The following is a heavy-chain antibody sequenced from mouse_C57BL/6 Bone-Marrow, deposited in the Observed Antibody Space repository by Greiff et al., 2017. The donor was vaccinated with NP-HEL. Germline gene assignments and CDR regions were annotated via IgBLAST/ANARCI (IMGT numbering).Heavy chain of an antibody. Sequence: EVQLQQSGAELVRPGASVKLSCTASGFNIKDYYMHWVKQRPEQGLEWIGRIDPEDGDTEYAPKFQGKATMTADTSSNTACLQLSSLTSEDTAVYYCTRWLLPYYYAMDYWGQGTSVTVSS. CDR1: GFNIKDYY. J-gene: IGHJ4*01. D-gene: IGHD2-3*01. V-gene: IGHV14-1*01. CDR2: IDPEDGDT. CDR3: TRWLLPYYYAMDY.